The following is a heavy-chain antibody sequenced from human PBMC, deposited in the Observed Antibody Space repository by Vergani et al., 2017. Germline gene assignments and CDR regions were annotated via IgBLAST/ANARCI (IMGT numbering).Heavy chain of an antibody. CDR2: IYYSGST. CDR1: GGSVSSGSYY. D-gene: IGHD3-3*01. CDR3: ARGGYYDFWSGYLYYFDY. Sequence: QVQLQESGPGLVKPSETLSLTCTVSGGSVSSGSYYWSWIRQPAGKGLEWIGYIYYSGSTNYNPSLKSRVTISVDTSKNQFSLKLSSVTAADTAVYYCARGGYYDFWSGYLYYFDYWGQGTLVTVSS. J-gene: IGHJ4*02. V-gene: IGHV4-61*10.